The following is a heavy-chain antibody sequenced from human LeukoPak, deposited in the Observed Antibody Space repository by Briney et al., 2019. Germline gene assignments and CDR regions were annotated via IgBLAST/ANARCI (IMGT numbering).Heavy chain of an antibody. V-gene: IGHV3-48*04. D-gene: IGHD6-13*01. CDR1: GFTFSSYS. J-gene: IGHJ4*02. CDR3: ARGRRRIAAAGATPPAPYFDY. Sequence: GGSLRLSCAASGFTFSSYSMNWVRQAPGKGLEWVSYISSSGSTIYYADSVKGRFTISRDNAKNSLYLQMNSLGAEDTAVYYCARGRRRIAAAGATPPAPYFDYWGQGTLVTFSS. CDR2: ISSSGSTI.